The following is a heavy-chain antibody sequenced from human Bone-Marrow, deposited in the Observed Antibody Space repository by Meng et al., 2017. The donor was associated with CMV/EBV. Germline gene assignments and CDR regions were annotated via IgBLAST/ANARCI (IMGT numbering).Heavy chain of an antibody. D-gene: IGHD2-15*01. Sequence: KVSCKGSGYSFTSYWIGWVRQMPGKGLDWMAIIFPGDSETRYNPSFEGQVTISADKSISTTYLQWSSLKASDTAIYFCARTDTEGYCSGTSCFDAFDVWGQGTVVTVSS. J-gene: IGHJ3*01. CDR3: ARTDTEGYCSGTSCFDAFDV. V-gene: IGHV5-51*01. CDR2: IFPGDSET. CDR1: GYSFTSYW.